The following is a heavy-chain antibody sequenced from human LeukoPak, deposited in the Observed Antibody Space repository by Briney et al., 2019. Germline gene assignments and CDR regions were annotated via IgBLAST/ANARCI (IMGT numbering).Heavy chain of an antibody. D-gene: IGHD1-14*01. J-gene: IGHJ5*02. CDR2: IYWNDDK. V-gene: IGHV2-5*01. CDR1: GFSLSSSGVG. Sequence: SGPTLVNPTQTLTLTCTFSGFSLSSSGVGVGWIRQPPGKALEWLALIYWNDDKRYSPSLKSRLTITKDTSKNQVVLTVTNMDPMDTATYYSAHLGTGRFDPWGQGTLVTVSS. CDR3: AHLGTGRFDP.